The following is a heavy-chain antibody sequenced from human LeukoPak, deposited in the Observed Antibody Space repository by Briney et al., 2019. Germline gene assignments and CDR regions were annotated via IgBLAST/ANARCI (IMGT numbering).Heavy chain of an antibody. V-gene: IGHV3-7*01. D-gene: IGHD2/OR15-2a*01. CDR2: IKQDGSEK. CDR3: ARPFLAGGYYMDV. J-gene: IGHJ6*03. Sequence: GSLRLSCAASGFTFSSYWMSWVRRAPGKGLEWVANIKQDGSEKDYVDSVKGRFTISRDTAKNSLYLQMNSLRADDTAVYYCARPFLAGGYYMDVWGKGTTATVSS. CDR1: GFTFSSYW.